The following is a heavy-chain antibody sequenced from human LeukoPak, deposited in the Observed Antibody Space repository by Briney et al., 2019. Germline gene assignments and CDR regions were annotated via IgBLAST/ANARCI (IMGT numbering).Heavy chain of an antibody. CDR2: TYYRSKWYN. CDR3: AREAGSRNKSPNYFDY. J-gene: IGHJ4*02. CDR1: GDSVSSNSAA. D-gene: IGHD6-19*01. V-gene: IGHV6-1*01. Sequence: SQTLSLTCAISGDSVSSNSAAWNWIRQSPSRDLEWLGRTYYRSKWYNDYAVSVKSRITINPDTSKNQFSLQLNSVTPEDTAVYYCAREAGSRNKSPNYFDYWGQGTLVTVSS.